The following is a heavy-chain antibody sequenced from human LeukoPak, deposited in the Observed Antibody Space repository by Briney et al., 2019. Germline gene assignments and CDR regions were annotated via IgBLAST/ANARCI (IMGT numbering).Heavy chain of an antibody. D-gene: IGHD3-22*01. J-gene: IGHJ1*01. Sequence: GGSLRLSCAASGFTLSPYTMNWVRQAPGKGLEWVSYISSSGSTIYYADSVKGRFTISRDNAKNSLYLQMNSLRAEDTAVYYCATYNSRNAREFQSWGQGTLVTVSS. V-gene: IGHV3-48*04. CDR2: ISSSGSTI. CDR1: GFTLSPYT. CDR3: ATYNSRNAREFQS.